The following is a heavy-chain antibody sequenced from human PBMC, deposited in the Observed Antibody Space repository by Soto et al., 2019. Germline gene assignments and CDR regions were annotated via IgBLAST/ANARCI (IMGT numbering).Heavy chain of an antibody. CDR2: IYHSGST. D-gene: IGHD3-3*01. V-gene: IGHV4-4*02. CDR1: GGSISSSNW. Sequence: SETLSLTCAVSGGSISSSNWWSWVRQPPGKGLEWIGEIYHSGSTNYNPSLKSRVTISVDKSKNQFSLKLSSVTAVDTAVYYCARVSGRFSFYGMDVWGQGTTVTVSS. J-gene: IGHJ6*02. CDR3: ARVSGRFSFYGMDV.